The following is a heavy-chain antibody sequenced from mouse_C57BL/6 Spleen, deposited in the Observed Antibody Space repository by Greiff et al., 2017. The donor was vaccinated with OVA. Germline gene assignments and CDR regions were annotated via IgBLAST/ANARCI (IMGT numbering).Heavy chain of an antibody. Sequence: EVKVVESEGGLVQPGSSMKLSCTASGFTFSDYYMAWVRQVPEKGLEWVANINYDGSSTYYLDSLKSRFIISRDNAKNILYLQMSSLKSEDTATYYCARRPDYGSSSWYFDVWGTGTTVTVSS. V-gene: IGHV5-16*02. CDR2: INYDGSST. CDR3: ARRPDYGSSSWYFDV. CDR1: GFTFSDYY. D-gene: IGHD1-1*01. J-gene: IGHJ1*03.